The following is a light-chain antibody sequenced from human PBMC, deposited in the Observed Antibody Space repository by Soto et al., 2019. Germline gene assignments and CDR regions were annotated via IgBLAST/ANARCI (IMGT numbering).Light chain of an antibody. V-gene: IGKV3-15*01. CDR2: GAS. Sequence: EIAMTQSPVTLSVSPGERATLSCRASQSVSSKLAWYQQKPGQAPRLLIYGASTRATGIPARFSGSGSGTEFTLSISSLQSEDFAVYYCQQYNNRPQTFGQGTKLEIK. CDR3: QQYNNRPQT. CDR1: QSVSSK. J-gene: IGKJ2*01.